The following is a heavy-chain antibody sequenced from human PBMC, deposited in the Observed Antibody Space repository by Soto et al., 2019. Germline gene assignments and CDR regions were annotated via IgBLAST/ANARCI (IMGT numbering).Heavy chain of an antibody. CDR1: GFTFSSYG. Sequence: RLSCAASGFTFSSYGMHWVRQAPGKGLEWVAVIWYDGSNKYYADSVKGRFTISRDNSKNTLYLQMNSLRPDDTAIYYCARDVATSGTKFFYGMAVWGQGTTVTVSS. V-gene: IGHV3-33*01. D-gene: IGHD1-1*01. CDR2: IWYDGSNK. CDR3: ARDVATSGTKFFYGMAV. J-gene: IGHJ6*02.